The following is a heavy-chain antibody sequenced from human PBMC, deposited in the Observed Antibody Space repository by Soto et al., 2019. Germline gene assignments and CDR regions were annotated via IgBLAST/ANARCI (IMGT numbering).Heavy chain of an antibody. V-gene: IGHV1-69*01. CDR3: ATHCSSTSCYPGVPGYYYGMDV. Sequence: SRWTLNHYNISWVRQAPGQGLEWMGGIIPIFGTANYAQKFQGRVTITADESTSTAYMELSSLRSEDTAVYYCATHCSSTSCYPGVPGYYYGMDVWGQGTTVTVSS. CDR2: IIPIFGTA. J-gene: IGHJ6*02. CDR1: RWTLNHYN. D-gene: IGHD2-2*01.